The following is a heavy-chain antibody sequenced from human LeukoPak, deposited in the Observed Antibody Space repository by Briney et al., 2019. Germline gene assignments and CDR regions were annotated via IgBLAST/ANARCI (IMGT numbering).Heavy chain of an antibody. J-gene: IGHJ5*02. CDR2: INPNSGGT. CDR1: GYTFTSYD. V-gene: IGHV1-2*02. Sequence: GASVKVSCKASGYTFTSYDINWVRQATGQGLEWMGWINPNSGGTNYAQKFQGRVTMTRDTSISTAYMELSRLRSDDTAVYYCARVQRGMKYSSSSGTVWHGFDPWGQGTLVTVSS. D-gene: IGHD6-6*01. CDR3: ARVQRGMKYSSSSGTVWHGFDP.